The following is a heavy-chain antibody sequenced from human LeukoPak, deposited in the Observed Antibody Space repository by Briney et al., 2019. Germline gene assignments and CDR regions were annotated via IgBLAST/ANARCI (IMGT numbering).Heavy chain of an antibody. J-gene: IGHJ5*02. CDR1: GGSFSGYY. Sequence: SETLSLTCAVYGGSFSGYYWSWIRQPPGKGLEWIGEINHSGSTNYNPSLKSRVTISVDTSKNQFSLKLSSVTAADTAVYYCARGHNRITMVRGVIRKIGWFDPWGQGTLVTVSS. CDR2: INHSGST. D-gene: IGHD3-10*01. CDR3: ARGHNRITMVRGVIRKIGWFDP. V-gene: IGHV4-34*01.